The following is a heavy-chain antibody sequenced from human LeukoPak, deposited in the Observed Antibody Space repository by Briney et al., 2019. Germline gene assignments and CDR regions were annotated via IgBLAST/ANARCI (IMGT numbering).Heavy chain of an antibody. J-gene: IGHJ5*02. Sequence: SETLSLTCTVSGGSISSSSYYWGWIRQPPGKGLEWIGSIYYSGSTYYNPSLKSRVTISVDTSKNQFSLKLSSVTAADTAAYYCARVVPLGQSVGAIPWFDPWGQGTLVTVSS. CDR2: IYYSGST. CDR3: ARVVPLGQSVGAIPWFDP. V-gene: IGHV4-39*01. CDR1: GGSISSSSYY. D-gene: IGHD1-26*01.